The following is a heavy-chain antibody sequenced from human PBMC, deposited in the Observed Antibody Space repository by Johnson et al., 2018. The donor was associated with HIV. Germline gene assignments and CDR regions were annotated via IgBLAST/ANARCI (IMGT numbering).Heavy chain of an antibody. J-gene: IGHJ3*02. V-gene: IGHV3-7*05. CDR2: IKQDGSEK. D-gene: IGHD2-8*01. CDR3: ARALGLEVCAFDI. Sequence: VQLVESGGGLVKPGGSLRLSCAASGFTFSSYAMSWVRQAPGKGLEWVANIKQDGSEKYYVDSVKGRFTISRDNAKNSLYLQMNSLRAEDTAVYYCARALGLEVCAFDIWGQGTMVTVSS. CDR1: GFTFSSYA.